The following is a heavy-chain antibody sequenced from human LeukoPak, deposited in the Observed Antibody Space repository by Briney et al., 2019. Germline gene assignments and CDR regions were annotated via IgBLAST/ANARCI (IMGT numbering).Heavy chain of an antibody. CDR1: GFTFSSYG. Sequence: GGSLRLSCAASGFTFSSYGMHWVRQAPGKGLEWVAFIRYDGSNKYYADSVKGRFTISRDNSKNTLYLQMNSLRAEDTAVYYCAKDPGVVVAAGILDYWGQGTLVTVSS. V-gene: IGHV3-30*02. CDR2: IRYDGSNK. J-gene: IGHJ4*02. D-gene: IGHD2-15*01. CDR3: AKDPGVVVAAGILDY.